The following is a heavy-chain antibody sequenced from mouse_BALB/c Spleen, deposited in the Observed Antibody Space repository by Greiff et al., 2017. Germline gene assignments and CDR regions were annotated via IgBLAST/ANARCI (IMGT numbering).Heavy chain of an antibody. J-gene: IGHJ4*01. CDR1: GFTFSSYA. Sequence: DVKLVESGGGLVKPGGSLKLSCAASGFTFSSYAMSWVRQTPEKRLEWVASISSGGSTYYPDSVKGRFTISRDNARNILYLQMSSLRSEDTAMYYCGYSAMDYWGQGTSVTVSS. CDR2: ISSGGST. CDR3: GYSAMDY. V-gene: IGHV5-6-5*01.